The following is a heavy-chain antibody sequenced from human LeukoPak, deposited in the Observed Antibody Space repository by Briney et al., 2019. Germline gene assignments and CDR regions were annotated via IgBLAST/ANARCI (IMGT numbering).Heavy chain of an antibody. CDR2: IHPVDSET. J-gene: IGHJ4*02. CDR3: ARHRAVGTFGLGGFDY. V-gene: IGHV5-51*01. CDR1: GYNFPTYW. D-gene: IGHD3/OR15-3a*01. Sequence: PGESLKISCKGSGYNFPTYWIAWVRQMPGKGLDYMGIIHPVDSETKYSPSFQGQVTISADKSISTAYLQWSSLKASDTAMYYCARHRAVGTFGLGGFDYWGRGALVTVSS.